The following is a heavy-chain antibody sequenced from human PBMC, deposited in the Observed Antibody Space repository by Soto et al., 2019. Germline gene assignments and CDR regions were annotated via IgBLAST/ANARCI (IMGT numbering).Heavy chain of an antibody. V-gene: IGHV1-46*01. D-gene: IGHD6-25*01. Sequence: QVQLVQSGAEVREPGASVKVSCKASGYTFTSYYMHWVRQAPGQGLEWMGIINPSGGSTSYAQKFQGRVTMTRDTSTNTIYMDLSSLRSEDTAVYYCVREVGAGYYYGMDVWGQGTTVTVSS. CDR1: GYTFTSYY. CDR3: VREVGAGYYYGMDV. J-gene: IGHJ6*02. CDR2: INPSGGST.